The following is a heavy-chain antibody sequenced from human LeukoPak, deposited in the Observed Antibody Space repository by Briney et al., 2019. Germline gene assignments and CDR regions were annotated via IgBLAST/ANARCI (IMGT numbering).Heavy chain of an antibody. CDR2: ISAYTGNT. Sequence: ASVKVSCKASGYTFARYGISWVRQAPGQGLEWMGWISAYTGNTNYAQKLQGRVTMTTDTSTNTAYMELRSLRTDDTAVFYRARDSYDILNADILNYYYGMDVWGQGTTVTVSS. CDR1: GYTFARYG. D-gene: IGHD3-9*01. V-gene: IGHV1-18*01. CDR3: ARDSYDILNADILNYYYGMDV. J-gene: IGHJ6*02.